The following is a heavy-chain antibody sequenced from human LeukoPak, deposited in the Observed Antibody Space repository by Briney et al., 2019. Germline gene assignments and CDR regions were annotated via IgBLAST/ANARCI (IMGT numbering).Heavy chain of an antibody. V-gene: IGHV1-69*05. Sequence: SVKVSCKASGGTFSSYAISWVRQAPGQGLEWVGGIIPIFGTANYAQKFQGRVTITTDESTSKAYMELSSLRSEDTAVYYCASELDCSGGSCYGYWGQGTLVTVSS. D-gene: IGHD2-15*01. CDR3: ASELDCSGGSCYGY. J-gene: IGHJ4*02. CDR1: GGTFSSYA. CDR2: IIPIFGTA.